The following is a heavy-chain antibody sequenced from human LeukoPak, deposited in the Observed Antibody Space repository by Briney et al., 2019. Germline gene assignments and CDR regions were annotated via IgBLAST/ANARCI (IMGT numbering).Heavy chain of an antibody. D-gene: IGHD3-10*01. J-gene: IGHJ3*02. Sequence: GGSLRLSCAASGFAFSSYAMSWVRQAPGKGLVWVSAISGSGGSTYYADSVKGRFTISRDNSKNTLYLQMNSLRAEDTAVYYCAKVRRFGELLSAFDIWGQGTMVTVSS. V-gene: IGHV3-23*01. CDR3: AKVRRFGELLSAFDI. CDR2: ISGSGGST. CDR1: GFAFSSYA.